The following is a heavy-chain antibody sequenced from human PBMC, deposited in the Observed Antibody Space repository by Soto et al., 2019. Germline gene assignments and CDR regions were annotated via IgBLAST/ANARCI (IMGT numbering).Heavy chain of an antibody. CDR3: ARERKVRGVIIIHYYYGMDF. Sequence: ASVKVSCKVSGYTLTELSMHWVRQAPGKGLEWLGGFDPEDGETIYAQKFQGRSTSSRDNSKNTLYLQMNSLRAEDTAVYYCARERKVRGVIIIHYYYGMDFWGQGTTVTVSS. CDR1: GYTLTELS. D-gene: IGHD3-10*01. J-gene: IGHJ6*02. V-gene: IGHV1-24*01. CDR2: FDPEDGET.